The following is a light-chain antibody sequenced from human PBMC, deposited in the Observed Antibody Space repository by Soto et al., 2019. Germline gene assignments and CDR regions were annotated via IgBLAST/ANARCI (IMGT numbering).Light chain of an antibody. Sequence: IVLTQSPGTLSSSPGERSTLSFRASQSVSSSYLAWYQQKPGQAPRLLIYGASSRATGIPDRFSGSGSGTDFTLSISSLQSEDFAVYYCQQYNNWPPITFGQGTRLEI. CDR2: GAS. CDR3: QQYNNWPPIT. J-gene: IGKJ5*01. V-gene: IGKV3-20*01. CDR1: QSVSSSY.